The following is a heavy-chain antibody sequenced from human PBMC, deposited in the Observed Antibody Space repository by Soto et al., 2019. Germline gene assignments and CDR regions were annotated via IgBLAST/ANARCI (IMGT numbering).Heavy chain of an antibody. D-gene: IGHD3-22*01. Sequence: QVQLVESGGGVVQPGRSLRLSCAASGFTFSSYGMHWVRQAPGKGLEWVAVIWYDGSNKYYADSVKGRFTISRDNSKNTLYLQMNILRAEDTAVYYCARDYYDSSGYLDYWGQGTLVTVSS. CDR1: GFTFSSYG. J-gene: IGHJ4*02. V-gene: IGHV3-33*01. CDR3: ARDYYDSSGYLDY. CDR2: IWYDGSNK.